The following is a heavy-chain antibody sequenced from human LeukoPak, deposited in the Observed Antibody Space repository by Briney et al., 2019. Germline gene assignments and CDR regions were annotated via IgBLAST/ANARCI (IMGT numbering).Heavy chain of an antibody. CDR2: IRYGSTT. J-gene: IGHJ3*02. V-gene: IGHV3-11*03. D-gene: IGHD2-2*01. CDR3: ARRLESAASDSFDI. Sequence: GGSLRLTCAASGFTVSDYYMSWIRQPQAKGLEWISYIRYGSTTNYADSVKGRFTISRDNAENSLLLQIDSLRAEDTAVYYCARRLESAASDSFDIWGQGSLVTVSS. CDR1: GFTVSDYY.